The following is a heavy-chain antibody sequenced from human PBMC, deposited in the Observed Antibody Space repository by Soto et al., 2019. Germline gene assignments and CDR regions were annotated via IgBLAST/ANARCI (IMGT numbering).Heavy chain of an antibody. V-gene: IGHV4-59*07. D-gene: IGHD6-19*01. CDR1: GGSISGSY. Sequence: SDTLSLTCSVSGGSISGSYWSGIRQSPGKGLEWLGYVYYTGSTNYSPSLRSRVSISVDTSKNEFSLRLSSVTAADTAVYFCARSVAVPGAHIDYWGQGTQVTVSS. CDR3: ARSVAVPGAHIDY. J-gene: IGHJ4*02. CDR2: VYYTGST.